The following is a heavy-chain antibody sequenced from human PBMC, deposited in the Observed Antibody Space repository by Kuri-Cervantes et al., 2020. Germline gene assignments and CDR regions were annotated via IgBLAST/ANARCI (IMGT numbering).Heavy chain of an antibody. D-gene: IGHD1-26*01. V-gene: IGHV4-61*01. CDR3: ARGVPEGGSYYWSPRARFDY. J-gene: IGHJ4*02. CDR1: GGSISSGSYY. Sequence: SETLSLTCTVSGGSISSGSYYRSWIRQPPGKGLEWIGYIYYSGSTNYNPSLKSRVTISVDTSKNQFSLKLSSVTAADTAVYYCARGVPEGGSYYWSPRARFDYWGQGTLVTVSS. CDR2: IYYSGST.